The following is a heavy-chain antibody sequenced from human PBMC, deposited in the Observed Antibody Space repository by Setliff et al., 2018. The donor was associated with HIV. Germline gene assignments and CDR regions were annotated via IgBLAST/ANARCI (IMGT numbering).Heavy chain of an antibody. CDR2: IDWDDAK. D-gene: IGHD3-10*01. J-gene: IGHJ4*02. CDR1: GFSLSPRGMS. CDR3: ARGSESLTYFDN. V-gene: IGHV2-70*11. Sequence: PTLVNPTQTLTLTCTFSGFSLSPRGMSVSWIRQPPGKALEWLARIDWDDAKYYSTSLKTRLTISKDTSKNQVVLTMTNMDPVDTATYYCARGSESLTYFDNLGPGTLVTVSS.